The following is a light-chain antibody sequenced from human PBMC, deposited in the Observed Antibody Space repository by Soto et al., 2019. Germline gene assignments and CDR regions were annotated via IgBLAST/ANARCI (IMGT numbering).Light chain of an antibody. CDR1: QSVSSS. CDR3: QQYNNWPPLT. J-gene: IGKJ4*01. V-gene: IGKV3-15*01. CDR2: DAS. Sequence: EVVMTQSPATLSLSQGERATLSCRASQSVSSSLAWYQQKPGQVPRLLIYDASTRATGIPARFSGSWSGTDFTLSISSLQSEEFAVYYCQQYNNWPPLTFGGGTKVEIK.